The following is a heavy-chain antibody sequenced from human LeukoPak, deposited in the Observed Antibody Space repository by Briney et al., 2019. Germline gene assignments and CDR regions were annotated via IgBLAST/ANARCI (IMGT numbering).Heavy chain of an antibody. CDR3: AKDRYDILTGYYRAHFYGMDV. CDR2: ISYDGSNK. V-gene: IGHV3-30*18. D-gene: IGHD3-9*01. Sequence: GGSLRLSCAASGFTFSSYAMSWVRQAPGKGLERVAVISYDGSNKYYADSVKGRFTISRDNSKNTLYLQMNSLRAEDTAVYYCAKDRYDILTGYYRAHFYGMDVWGQGTTVTVSS. J-gene: IGHJ6*02. CDR1: GFTFSSYA.